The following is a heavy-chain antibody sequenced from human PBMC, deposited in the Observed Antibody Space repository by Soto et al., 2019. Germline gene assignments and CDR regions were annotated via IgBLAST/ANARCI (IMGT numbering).Heavy chain of an antibody. V-gene: IGHV4-34*01. J-gene: IGHJ4*02. CDR3: ARAEGGYCSSTSCYRFFYFDY. D-gene: IGHD2-2*02. CDR2: IDHSGST. Sequence: PSETLSLTCAVYGGSFSGYYCSWIRQPPGKGLEWIGEIDHSGSTNYNPSLKSRVTISVDTSKNQFSLKLSSVTAADTAVYYCARAEGGYCSSTSCYRFFYFDYWGQGTLVTVSS. CDR1: GGSFSGYY.